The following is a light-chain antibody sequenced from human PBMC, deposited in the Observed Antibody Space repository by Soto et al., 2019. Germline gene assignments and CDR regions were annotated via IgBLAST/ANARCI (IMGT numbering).Light chain of an antibody. V-gene: IGLV1-51*02. CDR1: SSNIGNHY. Sequence: QAVVTQPPSVSAAPGQKVTISCSGSSSNIGNHYVYWYQHHPGTAPKLLIYENNKRPSGIPDRFSGSKSGTSATLGITGLQTGDEADYYCGTWDSSLSAGVFGGGTKLTVL. CDR2: ENN. J-gene: IGLJ3*02. CDR3: GTWDSSLSAGV.